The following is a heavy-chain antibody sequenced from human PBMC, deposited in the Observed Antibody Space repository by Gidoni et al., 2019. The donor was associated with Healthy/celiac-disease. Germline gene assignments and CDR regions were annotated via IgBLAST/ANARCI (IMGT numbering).Heavy chain of an antibody. D-gene: IGHD3-3*01. Sequence: QVQLVQSGAEVKKPGASVKVSCKASGYTFTSYYMHWVRQAPGQGLEWMGIINPSGGSTSYAQKFQGRVTMTRDTSTSTVYMELSSLRSEDTAVYYCARGPPLRFLEWLSFDYWGQGTLVTVSS. CDR1: GYTFTSYY. J-gene: IGHJ4*02. CDR3: ARGPPLRFLEWLSFDY. CDR2: INPSGGST. V-gene: IGHV1-46*01.